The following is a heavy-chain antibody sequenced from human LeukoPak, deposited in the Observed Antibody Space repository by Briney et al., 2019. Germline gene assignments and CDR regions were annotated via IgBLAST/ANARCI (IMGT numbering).Heavy chain of an antibody. D-gene: IGHD3-22*01. CDR1: GFTFSSYS. V-gene: IGHV3-48*04. CDR2: ISSSSSTI. J-gene: IGHJ3*02. CDR3: AREVPYYYDSSGREYAFDI. Sequence: GGSLRLSCAASGFTFSSYSMNWVRQAPGKGLEWVSYISSSSSTIYYADSVKGRFTISRDDAKNSLYLQMNSLRAEDAAVYYCAREVPYYYDSSGREYAFDIWGQGTMVTVSS.